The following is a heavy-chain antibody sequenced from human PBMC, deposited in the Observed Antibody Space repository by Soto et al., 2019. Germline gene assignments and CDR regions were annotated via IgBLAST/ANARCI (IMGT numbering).Heavy chain of an antibody. J-gene: IGHJ3*02. CDR1: GGSISSYY. Sequence: SETLSLTCTVSGGSISSYYWSWIRQPPGKGLEWIGYIYYSGSTNYNPSLKSRVTISVDTSKNQFSLSLNSVTAADTAVYYCARGWSYYEITYSPNRIDAFEIWGQGTMVTVSS. D-gene: IGHD3-22*01. V-gene: IGHV4-59*12. CDR3: ARGWSYYEITYSPNRIDAFEI. CDR2: IYYSGST.